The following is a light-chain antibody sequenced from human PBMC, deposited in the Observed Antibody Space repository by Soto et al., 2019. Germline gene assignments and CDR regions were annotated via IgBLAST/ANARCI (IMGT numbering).Light chain of an antibody. CDR3: QQYGSSRGT. J-gene: IGKJ1*01. CDR1: QSVSSSY. Sequence: EIVLSQSPGTLSLSPGERATLSCRASQSVSSSYLAWYQQKPGQAPRLLIYGASSRATCIPDRFSGSGSGTDFTLPISRLEPEDFAVYYCQQYGSSRGTFGQGTKVDIK. CDR2: GAS. V-gene: IGKV3-20*01.